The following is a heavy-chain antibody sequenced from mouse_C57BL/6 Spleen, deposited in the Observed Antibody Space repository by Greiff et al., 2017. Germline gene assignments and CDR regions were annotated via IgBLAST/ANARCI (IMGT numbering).Heavy chain of an antibody. D-gene: IGHD2-4*01. CDR1: GYTFTSYW. Sequence: QVQLQQPGAELVKPGASVKVSCKASGYTFTSYWMHWVKQRPGQGLEWIGRIHPSDSDTNYNQKFKGKATLTVDKSSSTAYMQLSSLTSEDSAVYYCAMKNYFDYDGEYYAMDYWGQGTSVTVSS. CDR3: AMKNYFDYDGEYYAMDY. CDR2: IHPSDSDT. V-gene: IGHV1-74*01. J-gene: IGHJ4*01.